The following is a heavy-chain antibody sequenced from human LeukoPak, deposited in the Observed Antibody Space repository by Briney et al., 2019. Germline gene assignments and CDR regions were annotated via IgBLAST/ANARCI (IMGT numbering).Heavy chain of an antibody. V-gene: IGHV3-21*01. Sequence: GGSLRLSCAASGFTFSNYGMSWVRQAPGKGLEWVSSISISSTYIYYADSVKGRFTISRDNAKNSLYLQMNSLRAEDTAVYYCAREGTTIAEGVFDYWGQGTLVTVSS. CDR3: AREGTTIAEGVFDY. CDR2: ISISSTYI. CDR1: GFTFSNYG. D-gene: IGHD3-22*01. J-gene: IGHJ4*02.